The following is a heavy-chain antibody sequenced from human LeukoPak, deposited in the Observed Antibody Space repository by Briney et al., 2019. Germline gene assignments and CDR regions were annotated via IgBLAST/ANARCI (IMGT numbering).Heavy chain of an antibody. CDR2: ITGSGGNT. J-gene: IGHJ4*02. V-gene: IGHV3-23*01. CDR3: AKWGDYDVLTGYYVSDY. CDR1: GFSFSNYA. Sequence: GASLRLSCAASGFSFSNYAMRWVRQAPGKGLEWVSAITGSGGNTYYADSVKGRFTISRDNSKNTLYLQMNSLRAEDTAVYYCAKWGDYDVLTGYYVSDYWGQGTLVTVSS. D-gene: IGHD3-9*01.